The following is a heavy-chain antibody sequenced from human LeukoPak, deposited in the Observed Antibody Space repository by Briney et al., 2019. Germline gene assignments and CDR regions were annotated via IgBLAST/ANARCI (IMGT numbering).Heavy chain of an antibody. CDR1: SGSISSYY. V-gene: IGHV4-59*01. Sequence: PSETLSLTCTVSSGSISSYYWSWIRQPPGKGLEWIGYIYYSGSTNYNPSLKSRVTISVDTSKNQFSLKLSSVTAADTAVYYCARGHYDFWSGYPTNDYWGQGTLVTVSS. CDR3: ARGHYDFWSGYPTNDY. J-gene: IGHJ4*02. CDR2: IYYSGST. D-gene: IGHD3-3*01.